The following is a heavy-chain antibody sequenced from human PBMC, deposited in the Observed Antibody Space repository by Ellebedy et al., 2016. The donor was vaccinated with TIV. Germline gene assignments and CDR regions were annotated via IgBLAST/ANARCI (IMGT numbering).Heavy chain of an antibody. CDR3: AIDYGDSPPYYLPHYYGMDV. CDR1: GYTFTSYY. D-gene: IGHD4-17*01. CDR2: INPSGGST. Sequence: AASVKVSCKASGYTFTSYYMHWVRQAPGQGLEWMGIINPSGGSTSYAQKLQGRVTMTRDTSTSTVYMELSSLRSDDTAVYYCAIDYGDSPPYYLPHYYGMDVWGQGTTVTVSS. V-gene: IGHV1-46*04. J-gene: IGHJ6*02.